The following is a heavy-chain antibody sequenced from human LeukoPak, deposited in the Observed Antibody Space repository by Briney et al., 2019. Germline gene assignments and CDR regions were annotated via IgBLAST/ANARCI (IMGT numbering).Heavy chain of an antibody. CDR1: GFTVSSSS. J-gene: IGHJ6*03. D-gene: IGHD5-18*01. V-gene: IGHV3-53*01. CDR3: AKNTAMADYYYYYMDV. Sequence: SGGSLRLSCAASGFTVSSSSMNWVRLGPGKGLEWVSVISSDGNTYYADSVKGRFTISRDNSKNTLYLQMNSLRAEDTAVYYCAKNTAMADYYYYYMDVWGKGTTVTVSS. CDR2: ISSDGNT.